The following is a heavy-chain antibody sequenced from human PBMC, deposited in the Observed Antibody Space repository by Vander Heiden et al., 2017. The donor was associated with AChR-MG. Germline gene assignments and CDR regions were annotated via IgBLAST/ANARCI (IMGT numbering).Heavy chain of an antibody. V-gene: IGHV3-73*02. CDR1: GFTSSPSA. Sequence: EVQLAESGGGLVQPGGSLKLSCAASGFTSSPSATHWVRQAPGKGLEWVGRIRSKANSYATAYAASVKGRFTISRDDSKNTAYLQMNSLKTEDTAVYYCTRQGLFNYYYYMDVWGKGTTVTVSS. CDR2: IRSKANSYAT. J-gene: IGHJ6*03. CDR3: TRQGLFNYYYYMDV.